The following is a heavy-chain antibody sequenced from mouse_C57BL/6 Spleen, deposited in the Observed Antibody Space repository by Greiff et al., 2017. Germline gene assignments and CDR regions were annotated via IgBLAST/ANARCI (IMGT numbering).Heavy chain of an antibody. CDR3: ARRNWDYIDY. D-gene: IGHD4-1*02. CDR2: ISSGGSYT. V-gene: IGHV5-6*02. J-gene: IGHJ2*01. CDR1: GFTFSSYG. Sequence: EVKLMESGGDLVKPGGSLKLSCAASGFTFSSYGMSWVRQTPDKRLEWVATISSGGSYTYYPDSVKGRFTISRDNAKNTLYLQMSSLKSEDTAMYYCARRNWDYIDYWGQGTTLTVSS.